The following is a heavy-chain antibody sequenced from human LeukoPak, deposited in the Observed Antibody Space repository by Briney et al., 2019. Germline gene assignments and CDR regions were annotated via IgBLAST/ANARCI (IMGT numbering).Heavy chain of an antibody. CDR2: VRFDGSHQ. CDR3: AKDPYSNYDPYYFEY. CDR1: GFTFSTYG. Sequence: PGGSLRLSCAASGFTFSTYGMHWVRQAPGKGLEWVGFVRFDGSHQYYADSVKGRFTISRDNSKNTLFLQMDSLRAEDTAVYYCAKDPYSNYDPYYFEYWGQGTLVTVSS. V-gene: IGHV3-30*02. J-gene: IGHJ4*02. D-gene: IGHD4-11*01.